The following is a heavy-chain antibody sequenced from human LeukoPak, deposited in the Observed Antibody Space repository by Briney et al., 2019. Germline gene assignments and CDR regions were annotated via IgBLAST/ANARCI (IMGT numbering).Heavy chain of an antibody. CDR2: IKQDGSEK. Sequence: GGSLRLSCAASGFTFSSYWTSWVRQAPGKGLEWVANIKQDGSEKYYVDSVKGRFTISRDNAKNSLYLQMNSLRAGDTAVYYCATDIVVATKWGQGTLVTVSS. V-gene: IGHV3-7*01. CDR1: GFTFSSYW. CDR3: ATDIVVATK. D-gene: IGHD2-15*01. J-gene: IGHJ4*02.